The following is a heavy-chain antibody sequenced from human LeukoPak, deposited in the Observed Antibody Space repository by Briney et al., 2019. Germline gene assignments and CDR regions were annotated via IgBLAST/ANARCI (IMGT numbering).Heavy chain of an antibody. J-gene: IGHJ4*02. V-gene: IGHV3-9*01. Sequence: PGGSLRLSCAASGFTFDDYAMHWVRQAPGKGLEWVSGISWNSGTIGYADSVKGRFTISRDNAKNSLYLQMNSLRAEDTAVYYCARGMTDYYYGSGNEVDYWGQGTLVTVSS. CDR1: GFTFDDYA. CDR3: ARGMTDYYYGSGNEVDY. D-gene: IGHD3-10*01. CDR2: ISWNSGTI.